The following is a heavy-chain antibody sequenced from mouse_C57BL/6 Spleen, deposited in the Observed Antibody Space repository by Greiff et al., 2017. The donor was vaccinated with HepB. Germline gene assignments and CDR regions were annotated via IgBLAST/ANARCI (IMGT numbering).Heavy chain of an antibody. CDR1: GFTFSDYG. CDR2: ISSGSSTI. J-gene: IGHJ1*03. Sequence: EVKVEESGGGLVKPGGSLKLSCAASGFTFSDYGMHWVRQAPEKGLEWVAYISSGSSTIYYADTVKGRFTISRDNAKNTLFLQMTSLRSEDTAMYYCANSYDGYYGFDVWGTGTTVTVSS. CDR3: ANSYDGYYGFDV. D-gene: IGHD2-3*01. V-gene: IGHV5-17*01.